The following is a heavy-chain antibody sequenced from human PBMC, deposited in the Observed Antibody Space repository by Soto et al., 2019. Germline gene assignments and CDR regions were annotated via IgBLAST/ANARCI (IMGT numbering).Heavy chain of an antibody. Sequence: QVQLQESGPGLVKPSETLSLTCTVSGGSISSYYWSWIRQPPGKGLEWIGYIYYSGSTNYNPSLKSRVTISVDTSKSQFSLKLSSVTAADTAVYYCARSEDFYNGSDDAFDIWGQGTMVTVSS. V-gene: IGHV4-59*01. J-gene: IGHJ3*02. CDR3: ARSEDFYNGSDDAFDI. CDR2: IYYSGST. D-gene: IGHD3-10*01. CDR1: GGSISSYY.